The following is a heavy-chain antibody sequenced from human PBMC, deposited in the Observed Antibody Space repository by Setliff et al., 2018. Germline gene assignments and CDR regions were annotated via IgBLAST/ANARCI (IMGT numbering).Heavy chain of an antibody. CDR2: IYSSGSS. Sequence: SETLSLTCSVSGGSISSSYWTWIRQPPGKGLEWIGYIYSSGSSNYNPSLKSRVTISVDTSKNQFSLRLSSVTAADTAVYYCARAAKYDSSGYYGFWSDPWGQGNLVTVSS. J-gene: IGHJ5*02. CDR3: ARAAKYDSSGYYGFWSDP. V-gene: IGHV4-59*01. CDR1: GGSISSSY. D-gene: IGHD3-22*01.